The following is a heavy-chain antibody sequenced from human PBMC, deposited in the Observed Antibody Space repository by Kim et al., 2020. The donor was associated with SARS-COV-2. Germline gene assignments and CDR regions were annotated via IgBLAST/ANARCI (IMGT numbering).Heavy chain of an antibody. V-gene: IGHV4-59*13. CDR2: IYYSGST. CDR1: GGSISSYY. J-gene: IGHJ3*02. CDR3: ARDSDILTGSGHAFDI. Sequence: SETLSLTCTVSGGSISSYYWSWIRQPPGKGLEWIGYIYYSGSTNYNPSLKSRVTISVDTSKNQFSLKLSSVTAADTAVYYCARDSDILTGSGHAFDIWGQGTMVTVSS. D-gene: IGHD3-9*01.